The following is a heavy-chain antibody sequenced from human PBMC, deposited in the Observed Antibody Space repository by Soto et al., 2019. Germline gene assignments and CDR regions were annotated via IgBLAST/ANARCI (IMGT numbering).Heavy chain of an antibody. V-gene: IGHV1-69*01. J-gene: IGHJ6*02. CDR2: IIPISGTA. CDR1: GGTFSSYA. CDR3: ARSRGGGTSLEIYYYYYYGMEV. D-gene: IGHD2-15*01. Sequence: QVQLVQSGAEVKKPGSSVKVSCKASGGTFSSYAISWVRQSPGQGLEWMGWIIPISGTANYAQKFQGRVTVTADESTRTAYMELGSLRSEETVVYYCARSRGGGTSLEIYYYYYYGMEVCGQGTTVTVSS.